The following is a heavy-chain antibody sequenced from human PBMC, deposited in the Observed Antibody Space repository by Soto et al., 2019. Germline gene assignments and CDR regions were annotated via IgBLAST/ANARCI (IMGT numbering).Heavy chain of an antibody. CDR2: IYSGGST. Sequence: EVQLVETGGGLIQPGGSLRLSCAASGFTVSSNYMSWVRQAPGKGLEWVSVIYSGGSTYCADSVKGRFTISRDNSKNTLYLQMNSLRAEDTAVYYCARDSRFYGMDVWGQGTTVTVSS. CDR3: ARDSRFYGMDV. CDR1: GFTVSSNY. D-gene: IGHD3-3*01. J-gene: IGHJ6*02. V-gene: IGHV3-53*02.